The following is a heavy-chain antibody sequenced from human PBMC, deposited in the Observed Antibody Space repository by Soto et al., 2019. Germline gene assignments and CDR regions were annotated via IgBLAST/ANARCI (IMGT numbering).Heavy chain of an antibody. Sequence: SLRLSCAASGFTFSSYGMHWVRQAPGKVLEWVAVIWYDGSNKYYADSVKGRFTISRDNSKKTLYLQMNSLRAEDTAVYYCAREYYDFWSGSVYYCYGMDVWGQGTTVTVYS. V-gene: IGHV3-33*01. CDR3: AREYYDFWSGSVYYCYGMDV. CDR2: IWYDGSNK. J-gene: IGHJ6*02. CDR1: GFTFSSYG. D-gene: IGHD3-3*01.